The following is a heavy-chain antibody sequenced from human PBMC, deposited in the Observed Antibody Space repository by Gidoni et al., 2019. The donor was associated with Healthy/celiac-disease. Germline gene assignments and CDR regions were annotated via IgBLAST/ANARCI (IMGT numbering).Heavy chain of an antibody. J-gene: IGHJ4*02. CDR3: ARLAYYYDSSGYYDY. CDR1: GYSFTSYW. CDR2: IYPGDSDT. V-gene: IGHV5-51*01. Sequence: ELQLVQSGAEVKKPGEYLKISCKVSGYSFTSYWIGWVRQMPGKGLEWMGIIYPGDSDTRYSPSFQGQVTISADKSISTAYLQWSSLKASDTAMYYCARLAYYYDSSGYYDYWGQGTLVTVSS. D-gene: IGHD3-22*01.